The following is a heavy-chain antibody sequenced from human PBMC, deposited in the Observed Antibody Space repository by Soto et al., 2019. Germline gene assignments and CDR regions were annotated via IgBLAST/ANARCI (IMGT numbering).Heavy chain of an antibody. V-gene: IGHV1-18*01. D-gene: IGHD3-3*01. Sequence: QVQLVQSGAEVKKPGASVKVSCKASGYTFTSYGISWVRQAPGQGLEWMGWISAYNGNTKYAQKLQGRVTMTTDTITTTAYRELRILRSDDTGVYYCATDQIGIDNDVWSGLLAAQNQYYHSDMYVWGQGTTVPVS. J-gene: IGHJ6*02. CDR2: ISAYNGNT. CDR3: ATDQIGIDNDVWSGLLAAQNQYYHSDMYV. CDR1: GYTFTSYG.